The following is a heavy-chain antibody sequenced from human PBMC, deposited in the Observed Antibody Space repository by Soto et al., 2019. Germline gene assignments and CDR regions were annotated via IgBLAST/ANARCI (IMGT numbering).Heavy chain of an antibody. D-gene: IGHD6-6*01. CDR3: AKDRTVAARNFDY. J-gene: IGHJ4*02. CDR1: GFTFSNYA. Sequence: LRLSCAASGFTFSNYAMGWVRQAPGKGLEWVSSISTSIDATYYADSVKGRFTISRDDSKNTLYLQMNSLRAEDTAVYYCAKDRTVAARNFDYWGQGTLVTVSS. CDR2: ISTSIDAT. V-gene: IGHV3-23*01.